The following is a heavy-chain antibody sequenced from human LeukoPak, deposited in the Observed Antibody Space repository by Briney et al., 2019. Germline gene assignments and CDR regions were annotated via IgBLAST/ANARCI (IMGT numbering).Heavy chain of an antibody. CDR3: ARDVGSPADH. V-gene: IGHV3-66*01. CDR1: GFTVSSNY. J-gene: IGHJ4*02. Sequence: GGSLRLSCAASGFTVSSNYMSWVRQAPGKGLEWVSVIYTGGYTYYADSVKGRFTISRDNSKSTLYLQMNSLRAEDTAVYYCARDVGSPADHWGQGTLVTVSS. D-gene: IGHD2-15*01. CDR2: IYTGGYT.